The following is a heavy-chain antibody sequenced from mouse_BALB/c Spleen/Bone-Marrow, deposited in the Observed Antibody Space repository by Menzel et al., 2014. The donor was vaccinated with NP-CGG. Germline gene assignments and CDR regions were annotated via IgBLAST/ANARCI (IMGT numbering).Heavy chain of an antibody. V-gene: IGHV5-15*02. CDR2: ISNLAYSI. D-gene: IGHD2-3*01. J-gene: IGHJ1*01. CDR3: ARAGYDGYPWYFDV. Sequence: EVQLVESGGGLVQPGGSRKLSCAASGFSYSDYGMAWVRQAPGKGPEWVAFISNLAYSIYYADTVTGLFTISRENAKNTLYLEISSLRSEDSAMYYCARAGYDGYPWYFDVWGAGTTVTVSS. CDR1: GFSYSDYG.